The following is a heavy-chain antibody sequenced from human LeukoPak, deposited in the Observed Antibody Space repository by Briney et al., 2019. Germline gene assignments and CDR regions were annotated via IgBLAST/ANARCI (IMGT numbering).Heavy chain of an antibody. CDR2: IYHSGST. D-gene: IGHD3/OR15-3a*01. CDR1: GGSISSGGYY. J-gene: IGHJ4*02. CDR3: ARFRPGLGVWTGYYPFDY. V-gene: IGHV4-30-2*01. Sequence: SETLSLTCTVSGGSISSGGYYWSWIRQPPGKGLEWIGYIYHSGSTYYNPSLKSRVTISVDRSKNQFSLKLSSVTAADTAVYYCARFRPGLGVWTGYYPFDYWGLGTLVTVSS.